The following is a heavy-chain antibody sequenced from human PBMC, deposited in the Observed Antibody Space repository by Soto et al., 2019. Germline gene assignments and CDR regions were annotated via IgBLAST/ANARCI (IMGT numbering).Heavy chain of an antibody. D-gene: IGHD6-13*01. CDR3: AKAAVQQLEWEPLAY. V-gene: IGHV3-30*04. Sequence: QVQLVESGGGVVQPGRSLRLSCAASGFTFSSYAMHWVRQAPGKGLEWVAVISYDGSNKYYADSVKGRFTISRDNSKNTLYLQMNSLRAEDTAVYYCAKAAVQQLEWEPLAYWGQGTLVTVSS. CDR2: ISYDGSNK. CDR1: GFTFSSYA. J-gene: IGHJ4*02.